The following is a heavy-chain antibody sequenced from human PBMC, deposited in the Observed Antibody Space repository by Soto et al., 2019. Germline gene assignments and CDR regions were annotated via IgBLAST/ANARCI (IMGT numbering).Heavy chain of an antibody. Sequence: QVQLVESGGGVVQPGRSLRLSCAASGFTFSSYAMHWVRQAPGKGLEWVAVISYDGSNKYYADSVKGRFTISRDNSKNTLYLQMNSLRAEDTAVYYCARVGAMATSHWYFDLWGRGTLFTVSS. J-gene: IGHJ2*01. V-gene: IGHV3-30-3*01. CDR1: GFTFSSYA. CDR2: ISYDGSNK. D-gene: IGHD5-12*01. CDR3: ARVGAMATSHWYFDL.